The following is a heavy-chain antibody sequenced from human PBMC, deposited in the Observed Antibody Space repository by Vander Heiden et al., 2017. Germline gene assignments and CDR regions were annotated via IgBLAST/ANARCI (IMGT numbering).Heavy chain of an antibody. D-gene: IGHD1-26*01. CDR3: ARDTDSGRGKSDAFDI. CDR2: ISYDGSNK. V-gene: IGHV3-30-3*01. CDR1: GFTFSSYA. Sequence: QVQLVESGGGVVQPGRSLRPSCAASGFTFSSYAMHWVRQAPGKGLEWVAVISYDGSNKYYADSVKGRFTISRDNSKNTLYLQMNSLRAEDTAVYYCARDTDSGRGKSDAFDIWGQGTMVTVSS. J-gene: IGHJ3*02.